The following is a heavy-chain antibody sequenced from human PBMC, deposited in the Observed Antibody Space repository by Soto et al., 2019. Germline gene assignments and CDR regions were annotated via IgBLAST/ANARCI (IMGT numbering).Heavy chain of an antibody. V-gene: IGHV4-59*12. CDR2: IYHSGST. CDR1: GGSISRYY. Sequence: TSETLSLTCTVSGGSISRYYWNWIRQPPGKGLEWIGYIYHSGSTYYNPSLKSRVTLSVDRPNNQVSLNLSSVTAADTAVYYCVSDSPSPHWGQGTLVTVSS. CDR3: VSDSPSPH. J-gene: IGHJ4*02.